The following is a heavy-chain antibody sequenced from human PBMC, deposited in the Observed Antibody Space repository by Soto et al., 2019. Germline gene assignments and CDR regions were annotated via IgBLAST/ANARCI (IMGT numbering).Heavy chain of an antibody. CDR1: GLSFSGYY. CDR3: ARYLITMVRRVPGSFDP. D-gene: IGHD3-10*01. V-gene: IGHV3-11*06. J-gene: IGHJ5*02. Sequence: GGSLRLSCAASGLSFSGYYMSWIRQGPGKGLEWVSYISSSSSYTNYADSVKGRFTISRDNAKNSLNMQMNFLLAEYTAVYYCARYLITMVRRVPGSFDPWCPAPLLTVS. CDR2: ISSSSSYT.